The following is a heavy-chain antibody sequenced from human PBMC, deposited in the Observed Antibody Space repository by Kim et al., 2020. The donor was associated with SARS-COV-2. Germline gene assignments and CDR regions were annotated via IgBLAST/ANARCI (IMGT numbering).Heavy chain of an antibody. Sequence: ASVKVSCKASGYTFTSYGISWVRQAPGQGLEWMGWISAYNGNTNYAQKLQGRVTMTTDTSTSTAYMELRSLRSDDTAVYYCARDLRGALFYYDSSGPPNWFDPWGQGTLVTVSS. CDR1: GYTFTSYG. J-gene: IGHJ5*02. D-gene: IGHD3-22*01. CDR2: ISAYNGNT. V-gene: IGHV1-18*01. CDR3: ARDLRGALFYYDSSGPPNWFDP.